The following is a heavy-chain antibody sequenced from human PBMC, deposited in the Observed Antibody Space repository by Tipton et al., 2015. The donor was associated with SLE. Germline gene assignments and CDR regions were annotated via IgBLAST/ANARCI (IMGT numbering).Heavy chain of an antibody. CDR2: ISYDGSNK. J-gene: IGHJ4*02. D-gene: IGHD3-16*01. V-gene: IGHV3-30*18. CDR1: GFTFSTYG. Sequence: SLRLSCAASGFTFSTYGMHWVRQAPGKGLEWVAVISYDGSNKYYADSVKGRFTISRDNSKNTLFLQMSGLRTDDTAVYYCAKGKDWGTLDSWGPGTLVTVSS. CDR3: AKGKDWGTLDS.